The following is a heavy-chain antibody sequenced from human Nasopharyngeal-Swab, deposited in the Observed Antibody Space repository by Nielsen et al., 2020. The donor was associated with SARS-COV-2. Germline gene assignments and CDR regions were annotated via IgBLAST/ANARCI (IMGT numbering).Heavy chain of an antibody. V-gene: IGHV3-48*01. J-gene: IGHJ4*02. CDR2: ISSSSSTI. Sequence: GESLKISCAASGFTFSSYSMNWVRQAPGKGLEWVSYISSSSSTIYYADSVKGRFTISRDNSKNTLYLQMNSLRAEDTAVYYCAREGYSSSWSVYYFDYWGQGTLVTVSS. D-gene: IGHD6-13*01. CDR3: AREGYSSSWSVYYFDY. CDR1: GFTFSSYS.